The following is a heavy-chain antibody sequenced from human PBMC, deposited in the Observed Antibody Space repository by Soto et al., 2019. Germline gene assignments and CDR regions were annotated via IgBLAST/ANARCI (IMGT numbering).Heavy chain of an antibody. V-gene: IGHV1-3*01. D-gene: IGHD6-19*01. J-gene: IGHJ4*02. Sequence: QVQLVQSGAEVKKSGASVKVSCKASGYTFTSYAMHWVRQAPGQRLEWMGWINAGNGNTKYSQKFQGRVTITRDTSASTAYMELSSLRSEDTAVYYCARDWRAGRGFDYWGQGTLVTVSS. CDR2: INAGNGNT. CDR1: GYTFTSYA. CDR3: ARDWRAGRGFDY.